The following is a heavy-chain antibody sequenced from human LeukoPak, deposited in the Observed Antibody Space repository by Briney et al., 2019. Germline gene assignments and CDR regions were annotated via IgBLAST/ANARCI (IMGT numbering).Heavy chain of an antibody. CDR2: INHSGST. V-gene: IGHV4-34*01. J-gene: IGHJ4*02. CDR3: ARGPVDPGDY. D-gene: IGHD2-2*01. CDR1: GGSFSGYY. Sequence: SETLSLTCAVYGGSFSGYYWSWIRQPPGKGLEWIGEINHSGSTNYNPSLKSRVTISVDTSKNQFSLKLSSVTAADTAVYYCARGPVDPGDYWGQGTLVTASS.